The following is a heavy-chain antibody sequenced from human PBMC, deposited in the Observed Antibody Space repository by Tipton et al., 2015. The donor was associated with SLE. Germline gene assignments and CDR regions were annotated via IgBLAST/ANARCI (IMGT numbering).Heavy chain of an antibody. V-gene: IGHV4-39*07. CDR3: ARLGVNDDYFFDY. D-gene: IGHD5/OR15-5a*01. CDR2: FYSGNT. Sequence: TLSLTCTVSGGSISSYYWGWIRQPPGKGLEWIGSFYSGNTHYNPSLKSRVTISIDTSKNQFSLRLSSVIAADTAVYFCARLGVNDDYFFDYWGQGSLVTVSS. CDR1: GGSISSYY. J-gene: IGHJ4*02.